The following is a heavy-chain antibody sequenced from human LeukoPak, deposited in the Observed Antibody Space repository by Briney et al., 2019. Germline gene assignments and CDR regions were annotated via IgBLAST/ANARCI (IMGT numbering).Heavy chain of an antibody. V-gene: IGHV1-2*02. CDR2: INPNGGGT. J-gene: IGHJ4*02. CDR1: VYTLTGYY. D-gene: IGHD4-17*01. CDR3: AKGYGDYGRYYFDY. Sequence: GGSVKVSCKASVYTLTGYYMYWVRQARGQGPEWMGWINPNGGGTNYAQKFQGRVTMTRDTSISTAYMELSRLRSDDTAVYYCAKGYGDYGRYYFDYWGQGTLVTVSS.